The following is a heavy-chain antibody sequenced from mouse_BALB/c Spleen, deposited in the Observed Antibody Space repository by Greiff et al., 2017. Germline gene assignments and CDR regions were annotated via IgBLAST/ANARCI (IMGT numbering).Heavy chain of an antibody. Sequence: QVTLKVSGPGILQPSQTLSLTCSFSGFSLSTSGMGVSWIRQPSGKGLEWLAHIYWDDDKRYNPSLKSRLTISKDTSRNQVFLKITSVDTADTATYYCARRALSSLLRFPKDAMDYWGQGTSVTVSS. V-gene: IGHV8-12*01. CDR3: ARRALSSLLRFPKDAMDY. D-gene: IGHD1-2*01. CDR1: GFSLSTSGMG. CDR2: IYWDDDK. J-gene: IGHJ4*01.